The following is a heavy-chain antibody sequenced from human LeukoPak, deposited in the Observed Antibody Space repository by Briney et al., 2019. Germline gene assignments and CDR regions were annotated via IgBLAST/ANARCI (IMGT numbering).Heavy chain of an antibody. J-gene: IGHJ5*02. CDR1: GGSISSYY. CDR3: ARSSLRGAASRWFDP. D-gene: IGHD3-10*01. CDR2: IYTSGST. V-gene: IGHV4-4*07. Sequence: PSETLSLTCTVSGGSISSYYWSWIRQPAGKGLEWIGRIYTSGSTNYNPSLKSRVTMSVDTSKNQFSLKLSSVTAADTAVYCCARSSLRGAASRWFDPWGQGTLVTVSS.